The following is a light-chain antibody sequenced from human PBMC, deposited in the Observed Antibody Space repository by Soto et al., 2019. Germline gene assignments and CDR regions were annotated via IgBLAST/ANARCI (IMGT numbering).Light chain of an antibody. CDR2: WAS. Sequence: DIVMTQSPGSLAVSLGERATINCKSSQSVLYTSNNKNYLAWYQQKTGQPPKLLIYWASARESGVPDRFSGSGSGTEFILTISSLQAEDVAVYYCQQYYGSPYTFGQGTKLEIK. CDR3: QQYYGSPYT. J-gene: IGKJ2*01. CDR1: QSVLYTSNNKNY. V-gene: IGKV4-1*01.